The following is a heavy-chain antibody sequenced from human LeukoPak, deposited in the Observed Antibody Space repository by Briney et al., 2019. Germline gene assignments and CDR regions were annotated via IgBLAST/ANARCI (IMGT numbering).Heavy chain of an antibody. CDR1: GGSFSCYS. D-gene: IGHD3-10*01. V-gene: IGHV4-34*01. CDR2: INHSGST. CDR3: ARGGEVVRGVIGLPYYYYMDV. J-gene: IGHJ6*03. Sequence: SETLSLTCAVYGGSFSCYSWSWIRQPPGKGLEWIGEINHSGSTNYNPSLKSRVTISVDTSQNQFSLKLSSLTAADTAVYYCARGGEVVRGVIGLPYYYYMDVWGKGTTVTVSS.